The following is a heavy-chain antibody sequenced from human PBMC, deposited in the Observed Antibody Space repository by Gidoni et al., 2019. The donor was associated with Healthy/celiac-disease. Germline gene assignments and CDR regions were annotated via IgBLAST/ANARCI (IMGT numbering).Heavy chain of an antibody. CDR3: ARGTLGRFGVVKPYYYGMDV. Sequence: QVQLVQSGAEVKKPGSSVKVSCKASGGTFSSYAISWVRQAPGQGLEWMGGIIPIFGTANYAQKFQGRVTITADESTSTAYMELSSLRSEDTAVYYCARGTLGRFGVVKPYYYGMDVWGQGTTVTVSS. V-gene: IGHV1-69*01. CDR1: GGTFSSYA. D-gene: IGHD3-3*01. J-gene: IGHJ6*02. CDR2: IIPIFGTA.